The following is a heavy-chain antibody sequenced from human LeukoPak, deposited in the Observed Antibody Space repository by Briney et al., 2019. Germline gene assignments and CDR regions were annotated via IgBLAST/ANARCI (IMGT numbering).Heavy chain of an antibody. CDR1: LLTFSNDL. D-gene: IGHD6-19*01. CDR3: AKHSSGWSYVDY. V-gene: IGHV3-23*01. Sequence: PGGSLRLCCSAPLLTFSNDLRSWVPQAPGKGLEWVSGISGSGGSTYYADSVKGRFTISRDNSKNTLYLQMNSLRAEDTAVYYCAKHSSGWSYVDYWGQGTLVTVSS. CDR2: ISGSGGST. J-gene: IGHJ4*02.